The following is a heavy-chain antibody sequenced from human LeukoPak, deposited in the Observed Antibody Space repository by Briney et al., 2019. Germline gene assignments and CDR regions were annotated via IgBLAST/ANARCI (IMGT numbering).Heavy chain of an antibody. J-gene: IGHJ6*02. CDR3: ARLVVDTAMVYYYYYGMDV. CDR2: IYYSGST. D-gene: IGHD5-18*01. V-gene: IGHV4-39*01. CDR1: GGSISSSSYY. Sequence: SETMSLTYTVSGGSISSSSYYWGWIRQPPGKGLEWIGSIYYSGSTYYNPSLKSRVTISVDTSKNQFSLKLSSVTAADTAVYYCARLVVDTAMVYYYYYGMDVWGQGTTVTVSS.